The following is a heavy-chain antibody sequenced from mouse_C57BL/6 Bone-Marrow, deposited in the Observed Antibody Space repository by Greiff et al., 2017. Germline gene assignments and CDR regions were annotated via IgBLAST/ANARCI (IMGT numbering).Heavy chain of an antibody. CDR1: GFTFSSYA. CDR3: TRERGYGSRAYDFDY. V-gene: IGHV5-9-1*02. CDR2: FSSGGDYI. D-gene: IGHD1-1*01. Sequence: EVHLVESGEGLVKPGGSLTLSCAASGFTFSSYAMSWVRQTPAKRLVWVAYFSSGGDYIYYADTVKGRFTISRDTARNTLYLQMRSLKSEDTAMYDCTRERGYGSRAYDFDYWGQGNTLTGSS. J-gene: IGHJ2*01.